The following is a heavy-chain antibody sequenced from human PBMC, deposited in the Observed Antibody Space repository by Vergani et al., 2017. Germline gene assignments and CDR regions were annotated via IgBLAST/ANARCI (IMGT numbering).Heavy chain of an antibody. J-gene: IGHJ3*02. Sequence: QLQLQESGPGLVKPSETLSLTCTVSGGSISSSSYYWGWIRQPPGKGLEWIGSIYYSGSTYYNPSLKSRVTISVDTSKNQFSLKLSSVTAADTAVYYCARHSGSIRSAFDIWGQGTMVTASS. D-gene: IGHD1-26*01. V-gene: IGHV4-39*01. CDR3: ARHSGSIRSAFDI. CDR2: IYYSGST. CDR1: GGSISSSSYY.